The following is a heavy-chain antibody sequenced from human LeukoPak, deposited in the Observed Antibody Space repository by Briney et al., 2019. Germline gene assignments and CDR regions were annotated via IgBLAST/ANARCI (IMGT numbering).Heavy chain of an antibody. J-gene: IGHJ4*02. Sequence: SVKVSCKASGGTFSSYAISWVRQAPGQGLEWMGRIIPIFGTANYAQKFQGRVTITTDESTSTAYMELSSLRSEDTAVYYCASETITIFGAVPNFDYWGQGTLVTVSS. CDR3: ASETITIFGAVPNFDY. V-gene: IGHV1-69*05. CDR2: IIPIFGTA. D-gene: IGHD3-3*01. CDR1: GGTFSSYA.